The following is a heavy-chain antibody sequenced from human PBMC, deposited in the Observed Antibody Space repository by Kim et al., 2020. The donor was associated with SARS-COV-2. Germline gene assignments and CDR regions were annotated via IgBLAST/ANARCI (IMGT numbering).Heavy chain of an antibody. Sequence: YAGSVKGRFTVSRDNARNTRYLQMDSLRVEDTALYYCAKDHESSGWPTFDYWGQGTLVTVSS. CDR3: AKDHESSGWPTFDY. D-gene: IGHD3-22*01. J-gene: IGHJ4*02. V-gene: IGHV3-23*01.